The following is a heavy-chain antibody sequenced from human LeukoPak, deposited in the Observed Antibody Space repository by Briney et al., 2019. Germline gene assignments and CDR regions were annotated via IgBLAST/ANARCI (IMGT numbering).Heavy chain of an antibody. D-gene: IGHD5-12*01. CDR3: SRGRADGYSGYDFGDY. V-gene: IGHV1-2*03. Sequence: LGASVKVSCKASGYTFTGYYMHWVRQAPGQGREWMGWINPNSGVTDYAQKIQGRVTMARDTSISTAYMEMSSLTSDDTAVYYCSRGRADGYSGYDFGDYWGQGTLVTVSS. CDR1: GYTFTGYY. CDR2: INPNSGVT. J-gene: IGHJ4*02.